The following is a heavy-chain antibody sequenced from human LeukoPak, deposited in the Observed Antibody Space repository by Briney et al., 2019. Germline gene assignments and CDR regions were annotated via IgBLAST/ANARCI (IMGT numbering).Heavy chain of an antibody. J-gene: IGHJ4*02. V-gene: IGHV1-18*04. D-gene: IGHD5-18*01. Sequence: ASVKVSCKASGYTFTSYGISWVRQAPGQGLEWMGWISAYNGNTNYAQKLQGRVTMTTDTSTSTAYMELRSLRSDDTAVYYCARDDVDRTWIQLWPFDYWGQGTLVTVSS. CDR1: GYTFTSYG. CDR3: ARDDVDRTWIQLWPFDY. CDR2: ISAYNGNT.